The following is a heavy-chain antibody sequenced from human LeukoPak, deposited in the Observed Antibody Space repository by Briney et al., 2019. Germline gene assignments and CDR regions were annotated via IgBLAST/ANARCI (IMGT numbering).Heavy chain of an antibody. J-gene: IGHJ5*02. CDR1: GFTFSSYG. D-gene: IGHD2-2*01. Sequence: GGTLRLSCAASGFTFSSYGMSWVRQAPGKGLEWVSAISGSGGSTYYADSVKGRFTISRDNSKNTLYLQMNSLRAEDTAVYYCAKDRHAPGRYCSSTTCFPFDPWGQGTLVTVSS. V-gene: IGHV3-23*01. CDR2: ISGSGGST. CDR3: AKDRHAPGRYCSSTTCFPFDP.